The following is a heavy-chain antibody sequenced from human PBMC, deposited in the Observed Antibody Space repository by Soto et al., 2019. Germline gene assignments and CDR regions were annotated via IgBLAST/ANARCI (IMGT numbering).Heavy chain of an antibody. J-gene: IGHJ6*02. V-gene: IGHV1-69*02. CDR2: IIPILDIT. CDR1: GGTFSSYI. CDR3: AKSPNPVSATSSYYGMDV. Sequence: QVQLVQSGAEVKKPGSPVKVSCKASGGTFSSYIITWVRQAPGQGLEWMGRIIPILDITYYAQRFQGRVTITADKSTSTAYMELSGLRSEDSAVYFCAKSPNPVSATSSYYGMDVWGQGTTVTVSS.